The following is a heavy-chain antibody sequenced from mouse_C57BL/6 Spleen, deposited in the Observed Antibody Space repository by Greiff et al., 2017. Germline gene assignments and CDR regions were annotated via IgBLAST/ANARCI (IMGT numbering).Heavy chain of an antibody. J-gene: IGHJ1*03. D-gene: IGHD1-1*01. CDR2: IYPGDGDT. V-gene: IGHV1-82*01. CDR3: ASYYVSREGYFDV. Sequence: VQLQQSGPELVKPGASVKISCKASGYAFSSSWMNWVKQRPGKGLEWIGRIYPGDGDTNYNGKFKGKATLTADKSSSTAYMQLSSLTSEDSAVYVCASYYVSREGYFDVWGTGTTVTVSS. CDR1: GYAFSSSW.